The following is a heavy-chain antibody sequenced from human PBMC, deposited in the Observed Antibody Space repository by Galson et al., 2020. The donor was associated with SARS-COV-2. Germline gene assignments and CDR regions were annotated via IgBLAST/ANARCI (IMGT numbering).Heavy chain of an antibody. CDR1: GFTFSSYS. CDR2: ISSSSSTI. Sequence: GESLKISCAASGFTFSSYSMNWVRQAPGKGLEWVSYISSSSSTIYYADSVKGRFTISRDNAKNSLYLQMNSLRAEDTAVYYCARDLGYDFWSGISRTMDVWGKGTTVTVSS. CDR3: ARDLGYDFWSGISRTMDV. J-gene: IGHJ6*04. D-gene: IGHD3-3*01. V-gene: IGHV3-48*01.